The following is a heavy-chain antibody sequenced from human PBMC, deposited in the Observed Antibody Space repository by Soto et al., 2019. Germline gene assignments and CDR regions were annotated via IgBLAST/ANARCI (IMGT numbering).Heavy chain of an antibody. CDR1: GYPFTSYV. J-gene: IGHJ5*02. Sequence: QVQLVQSGAEVKKPGASVKVPCKASGYPFTSYVIIWVRQATGQGLEWMGWMNPSTGNTDSAEKFQGRLTMTRNTSISTVYMELSSLSFEDTAVYYCARGRIIVAGGFDPWGQGTLVTVSS. CDR2: MNPSTGNT. V-gene: IGHV1-8*01. D-gene: IGHD6-19*01. CDR3: ARGRIIVAGGFDP.